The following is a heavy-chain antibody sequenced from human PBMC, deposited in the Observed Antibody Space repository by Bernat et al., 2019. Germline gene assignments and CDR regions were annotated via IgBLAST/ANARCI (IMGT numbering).Heavy chain of an antibody. V-gene: IGHV4-34*01. CDR3: ARGPPYDVWSGYYTGYVY. J-gene: IGHJ4*02. Sequence: QVQLQQWGAGLLKPSETLSLTCAVYGGSFSGYYWSWIRQPPGKGLEWIGEINHSGSTNYNPSLKSRVTISVDTSKNQFSLKLSSVTAADTAVYYCARGPPYDVWSGYYTGYVYWGQGTLVTVSS. CDR2: INHSGST. CDR1: GGSFSGYY. D-gene: IGHD3-3*01.